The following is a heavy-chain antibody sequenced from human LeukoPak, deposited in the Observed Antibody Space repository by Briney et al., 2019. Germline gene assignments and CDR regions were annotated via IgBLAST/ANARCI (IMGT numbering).Heavy chain of an antibody. CDR1: GFTFSSYA. CDR2: ISGSGGST. Sequence: GGSLRLSCAASGFTFSSYAMTWVRQAPGKGLEWVSAISGSGGSTYYADSVKGRFTISRDNSKNTLYLQMNSLIVEDTAVYYCAKDVTGESTRVVPAANPFDPWGQGTLVTVSS. D-gene: IGHD2-2*01. J-gene: IGHJ5*02. CDR3: AKDVTGESTRVVPAANPFDP. V-gene: IGHV3-23*01.